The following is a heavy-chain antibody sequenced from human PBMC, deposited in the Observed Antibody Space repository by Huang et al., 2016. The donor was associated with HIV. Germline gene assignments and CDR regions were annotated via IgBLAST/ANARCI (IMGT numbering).Heavy chain of an antibody. Sequence: QVQLVESGGGVVQPGGSLRLSCAASGFTFATYGMHWVLQAPVKGLEWVAFIRSDATDKYYADSVKGRFTASRDNSKNTLFLHMNSLRPEDTALYYCAKIPPLHANLATSGPGPVDYWGQGTLVTVSS. CDR2: IRSDATDK. CDR1: GFTFATYG. J-gene: IGHJ4*02. V-gene: IGHV3-30*02. D-gene: IGHD6-13*01. CDR3: AKIPPLHANLATSGPGPVDY.